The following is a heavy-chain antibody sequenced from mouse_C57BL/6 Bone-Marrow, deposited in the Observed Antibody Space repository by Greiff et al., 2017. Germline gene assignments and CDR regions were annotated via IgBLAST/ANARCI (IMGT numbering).Heavy chain of an antibody. Sequence: EVKLVESGGGLVKPGGSLKLSCAASGFTFSDYGMHWVRQAPEKGLEWVAYISSGSSTNYYADTVKGRFTISRDNAKNTLFLQMTSLRSEDTAMYYCARGIYGNYDAYWGQGTRVTVSA. CDR1: GFTFSDYG. J-gene: IGHJ3*01. CDR3: ARGIYGNYDAY. D-gene: IGHD2-1*01. V-gene: IGHV5-17*01. CDR2: ISSGSSTN.